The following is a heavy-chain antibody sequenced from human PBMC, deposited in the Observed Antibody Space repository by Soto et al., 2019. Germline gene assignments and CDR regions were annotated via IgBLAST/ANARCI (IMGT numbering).Heavy chain of an antibody. V-gene: IGHV1-18*04. Sequence: XSVKVCCNSSGYTFTSYGIGLVRQAPGQGLEWMGWISAYNGNTDYAQKLQGRVTMTTDTSTSTAYMELRSLRSDDTAVYYCARDEALLQYGFDSWGQGTLVTVSS. J-gene: IGHJ5*01. CDR3: ARDEALLQYGFDS. D-gene: IGHD1-1*01. CDR1: GYTFTSYG. CDR2: ISAYNGNT.